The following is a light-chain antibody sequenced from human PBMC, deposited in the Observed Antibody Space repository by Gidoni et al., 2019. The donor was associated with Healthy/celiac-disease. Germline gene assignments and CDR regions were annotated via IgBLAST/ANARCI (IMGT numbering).Light chain of an antibody. J-gene: IGKJ1*01. CDR3: QQYDNLLWT. Sequence: DIQITPSPSSLSASVGDSVTITCQASQEISNYLNWYQQKPGQAPKLLIYDASNLETGVPYRFSGSGSGTDFTFTISSLQPEDIAIYYCQQYDNLLWTFGQGTKVEIK. CDR1: QEISNY. CDR2: DAS. V-gene: IGKV1-33*01.